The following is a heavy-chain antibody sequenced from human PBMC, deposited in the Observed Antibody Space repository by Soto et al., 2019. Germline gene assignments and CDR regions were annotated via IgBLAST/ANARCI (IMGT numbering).Heavy chain of an antibody. Sequence: SETLSLTCTVSGGSISSYGWAWIRQPPGKGLEWIGFISYSGTTNYNPSLKSRVTISVDTSRSQISLMVSSLTAADTAFYYCARGATVPQYDYGAKGTPVTVSS. CDR1: GGSISSYG. J-gene: IGHJ4*02. CDR3: ARGATVPQYDY. V-gene: IGHV4-59*01. D-gene: IGHD4-17*01. CDR2: ISYSGTT.